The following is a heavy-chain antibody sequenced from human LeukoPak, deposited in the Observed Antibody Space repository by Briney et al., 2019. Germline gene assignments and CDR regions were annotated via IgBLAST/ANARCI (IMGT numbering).Heavy chain of an antibody. V-gene: IGHV1-2*02. Sequence: ASVKVSCKASGYTFTDYYMHWVRQAPGQGLEWMGWIKPNSGGTNYAQKFQGRVTMTRDTSISTAYMELSRLRSDDTAVYYCARDCSGSGSYFYYYYYMDVWGKGTTVTVSS. CDR2: IKPNSGGT. D-gene: IGHD3-10*01. CDR3: ARDCSGSGSYFYYYYYMDV. CDR1: GYTFTDYY. J-gene: IGHJ6*03.